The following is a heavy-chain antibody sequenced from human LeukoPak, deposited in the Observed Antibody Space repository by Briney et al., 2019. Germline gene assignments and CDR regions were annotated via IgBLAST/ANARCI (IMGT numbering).Heavy chain of an antibody. CDR3: ARLSAYYYGSYFYYYMDV. Sequence: GGSLRLSCEGSGFSFSSYWMTWVRQLPGKGPEWVAHIRQDESERYFADSVKGRFTISRDNAKKSAYLHMSSLRAEDTALYYCARLSAYYYGSYFYYYMDVWGKGTTVTVSS. V-gene: IGHV3-7*01. CDR1: GFSFSSYW. J-gene: IGHJ6*03. D-gene: IGHD3-10*01. CDR2: IRQDESER.